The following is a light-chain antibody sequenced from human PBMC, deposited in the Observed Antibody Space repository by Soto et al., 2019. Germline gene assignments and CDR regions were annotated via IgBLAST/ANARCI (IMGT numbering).Light chain of an antibody. CDR1: QSISSY. CDR3: RQNYSTPRLT. Sequence: IQLTQSPSSLSASVGDRITITCRTSQSISSYLNWYQQKPGKAPKLLIYAAASLQSGVPSRCSGSGSGTDFTLTISSLQPEDVATYYCRQNYSTPRLTFGGGTKVDIK. J-gene: IGKJ4*01. V-gene: IGKV1-39*01. CDR2: AAA.